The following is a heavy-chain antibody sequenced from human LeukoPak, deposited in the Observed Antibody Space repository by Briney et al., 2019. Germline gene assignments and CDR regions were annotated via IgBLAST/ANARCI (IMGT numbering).Heavy chain of an antibody. D-gene: IGHD3-10*01. Sequence: GGSLRLSCAASGFTFSSYAMSWVRQAPGKGLEWVSAISGSGGSTYYADSVKGRFTISRDNSKNTLYLQMNSLRAEDTAVYYCAKRGDELLWFGEAFDYWGQGTLVTVSS. J-gene: IGHJ4*02. CDR2: ISGSGGST. CDR3: AKRGDELLWFGEAFDY. CDR1: GFTFSSYA. V-gene: IGHV3-23*01.